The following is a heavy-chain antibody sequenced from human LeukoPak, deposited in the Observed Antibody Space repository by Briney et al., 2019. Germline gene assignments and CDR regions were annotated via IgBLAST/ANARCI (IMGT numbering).Heavy chain of an antibody. CDR1: GGSISSSNW. CDR3: ATYYDGGGYRFDY. V-gene: IGHV4-4*02. CDR2: IYHSGST. J-gene: IGHJ4*02. Sequence: PSGTLSLTCAVSGGSISSSNWWNWVRQPPGKGLEWIEEIYHSGSTDYNPSLKSRVTISVDKSKNQFSLKLSSVTAADTAVYYCATYYDGGGYRFDYWGQGTLVTVSS. D-gene: IGHD3-22*01.